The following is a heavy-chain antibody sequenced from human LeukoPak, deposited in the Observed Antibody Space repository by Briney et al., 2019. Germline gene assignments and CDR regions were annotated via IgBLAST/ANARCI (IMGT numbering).Heavy chain of an antibody. D-gene: IGHD2-21*02. CDR1: RFTFSNYW. CDR3: AKWGPYCVGDYCPALDS. CDR2: INQDGSKK. J-gene: IGHJ4*02. Sequence: GGSLRLSCVASRFTFSNYWMSWVRQAPGKGLEGVANINQDGSKKRYADSMKGRFTISRDNAKESLYLQLNSLRAEDTAVYYCAKWGPYCVGDYCPALDSWGPGTLVTVSS. V-gene: IGHV3-7*01.